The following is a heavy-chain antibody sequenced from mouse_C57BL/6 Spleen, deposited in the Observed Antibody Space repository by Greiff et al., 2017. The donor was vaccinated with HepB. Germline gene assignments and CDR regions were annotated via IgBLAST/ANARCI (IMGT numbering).Heavy chain of an antibody. CDR2: IDPSDSET. J-gene: IGHJ3*01. CDR1: GYTFTSYW. CDR3: ARRDSSGYWFAY. Sequence: QVQLQQPGAELVRPGSSVKLSCKASGYTFTSYWMHWVKQRPIQGLEWIGNIDPSDSETHYNQKFKDKATLTVDKSSSTADMQLSSLTSEDSAVYYCARRDSSGYWFAYWGQGTLVTVSA. D-gene: IGHD3-2*02. V-gene: IGHV1-52*01.